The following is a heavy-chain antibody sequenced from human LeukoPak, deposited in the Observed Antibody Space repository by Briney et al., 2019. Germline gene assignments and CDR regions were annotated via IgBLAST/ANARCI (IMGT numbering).Heavy chain of an antibody. J-gene: IGHJ6*02. CDR2: VVVGSGDT. CDR3: AAGHYYDSSGYYRIYYYYGMDV. Sequence: SVKVSCKASGFTFTSSAVQWVRQARGPRLEWIGGVVVGSGDTNYAQKFQERVTITRDMSTSTAYMELSSLRSEDTAVYYCAAGHYYDSSGYYRIYYYYGMDVWGQGTTVTVSS. V-gene: IGHV1-58*01. D-gene: IGHD3-22*01. CDR1: GFTFTSSA.